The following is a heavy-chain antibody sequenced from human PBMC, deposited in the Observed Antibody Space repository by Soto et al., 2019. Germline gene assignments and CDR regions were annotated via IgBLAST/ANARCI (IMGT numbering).Heavy chain of an antibody. D-gene: IGHD1-1*01. CDR3: AREKSDLEMFNWLDP. CDR2: IDPRDSYT. J-gene: IGHJ5*02. V-gene: IGHV5-10-1*01. Sequence: LGESLKISCEASGYSFTTYWISWVRQMPGKGLEWMGAIDPRDSYTKYSPSFQGHVTISVDKSISTAYLQWNSLKASDTAIYYCAREKSDLEMFNWLDPWGQGTLVTVYS. CDR1: GYSFTTYW.